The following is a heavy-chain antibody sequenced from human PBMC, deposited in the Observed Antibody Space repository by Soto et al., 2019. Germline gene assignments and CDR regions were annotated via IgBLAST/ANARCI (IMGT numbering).Heavy chain of an antibody. Sequence: SDTLSLTCGVSGVSISIVRSSWAWIRQPPGKGLEWIGTISSTGGTWHSPSLKSRLSMSVDTSKNQFSLKLSSVTPADTAVYYCARGTGGYGTYFDYWGQGTLVTVSS. V-gene: IGHV4-39*07. J-gene: IGHJ4*02. CDR1: GVSISIVRSS. CDR2: ISSTGGT. CDR3: ARGTGGYGTYFDY. D-gene: IGHD5-12*01.